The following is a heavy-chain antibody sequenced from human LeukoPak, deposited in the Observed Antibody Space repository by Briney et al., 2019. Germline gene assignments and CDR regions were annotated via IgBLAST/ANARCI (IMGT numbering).Heavy chain of an antibody. J-gene: IGHJ6*02. CDR3: ARDPGYSYGYYYGMDV. Sequence: SETLSLTCTVSGGSISSYYWSWIRQPPGKGLEWIGYIYYSGSTNYNPSLKSRVTISVDTPKNQFSLKLSSVTAADTAVYYCARDPGYSYGYYYGMDVWGQGTTVTVSS. CDR1: GGSISSYY. CDR2: IYYSGST. D-gene: IGHD5-18*01. V-gene: IGHV4-59*01.